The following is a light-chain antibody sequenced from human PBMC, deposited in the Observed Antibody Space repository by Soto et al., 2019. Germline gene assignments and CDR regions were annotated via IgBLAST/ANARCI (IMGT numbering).Light chain of an antibody. CDR1: KLGDKY. Sequence: SYELTQPPSVSVSPGQTASITCSGDKLGDKYACWYQQKPGQSPVLVIYQHTKRPSGIPERFSGSNSGNTATLTISGTQAMDDADYYCQAWDSSTAVFGGGTKVTVL. J-gene: IGLJ2*01. CDR2: QHT. V-gene: IGLV3-1*01. CDR3: QAWDSSTAV.